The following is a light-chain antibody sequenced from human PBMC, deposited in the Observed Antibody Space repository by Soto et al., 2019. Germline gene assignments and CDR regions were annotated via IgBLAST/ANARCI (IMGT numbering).Light chain of an antibody. CDR3: QQYYSYLIT. J-gene: IGKJ5*01. CDR1: QGISSY. V-gene: IGKV1-8*01. CDR2: AAS. Sequence: IQMTQSPSSLSASPCHRVTIKCRASQGISSYLAWYQQKPGKAPKLLIYAASTLQSGVPSRFSGSGSGTDFTLTISCLQSEDFATYYCQQYYSYLITFGQGTRLEIK.